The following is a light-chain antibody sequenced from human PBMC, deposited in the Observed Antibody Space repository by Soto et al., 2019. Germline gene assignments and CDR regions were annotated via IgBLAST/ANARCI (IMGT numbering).Light chain of an antibody. CDR1: QSISSW. V-gene: IGKV1-5*01. Sequence: DIQMTQSPSTLSASVGDRVTITCRARQSISSWLAWYQQKPGKAPKLLIYDASSLESGFPSRFSGSVSGTEFTLTISSLQPDDFATYYCQQYNSYWTFGQGTKV. CDR3: QQYNSYWT. CDR2: DAS. J-gene: IGKJ1*01.